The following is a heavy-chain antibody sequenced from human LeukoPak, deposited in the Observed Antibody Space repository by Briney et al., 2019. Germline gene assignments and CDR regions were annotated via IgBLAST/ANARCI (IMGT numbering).Heavy chain of an antibody. V-gene: IGHV4-30-2*01. J-gene: IGHJ5*02. CDR2: IYHSGST. CDR3: ARTSDSSGYGNWFDP. D-gene: IGHD3-22*01. CDR1: GGSFSGYY. Sequence: SETLSLTCAVYGGSFSGYYWSWIQQPPGKGLEWIGYIYHSGSTYYNPSLKSRVTISVDRSKNQFSLKLSSVTAADTAVYYCARTSDSSGYGNWFDPWGQGTLVTVSS.